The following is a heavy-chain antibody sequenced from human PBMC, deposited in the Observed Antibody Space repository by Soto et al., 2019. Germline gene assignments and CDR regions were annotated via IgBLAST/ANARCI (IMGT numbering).Heavy chain of an antibody. CDR1: GGTFGNTA. CDR3: ARDGDPGYTFWSGPLGGGRFDP. D-gene: IGHD3-3*01. J-gene: IGHJ5*02. CDR2: IVPMFGTA. Sequence: QVQLVRSGAEVKKPGSSVNVSCKTSGGTFGNTAVTWVRQAPGQGLEWMGGIVPMFGTANYAQKFQGRVTITADESTNTAYMELRSLRSDDTAVYYCARDGDPGYTFWSGPLGGGRFDPWGQGTLVTVSS. V-gene: IGHV1-69*12.